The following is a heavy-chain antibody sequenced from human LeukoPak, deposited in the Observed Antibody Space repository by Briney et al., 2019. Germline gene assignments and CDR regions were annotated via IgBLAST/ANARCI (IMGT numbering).Heavy chain of an antibody. CDR2: IRDSSEA. CDR1: GFRVSDYY. V-gene: IGHV3-66*03. J-gene: IGHJ5*02. D-gene: IGHD3/OR15-3a*01. Sequence: PGGSLRISCAVSGFRVSDYYMSWVRQAPGKGLGWVGLIRDSSEAFYADFARGRFAISRDESENTLYLQMNSLRVEDTAVYFCARDRAANQDWVEFDPWGQGTPVIVSS. CDR3: ARDRAANQDWVEFDP.